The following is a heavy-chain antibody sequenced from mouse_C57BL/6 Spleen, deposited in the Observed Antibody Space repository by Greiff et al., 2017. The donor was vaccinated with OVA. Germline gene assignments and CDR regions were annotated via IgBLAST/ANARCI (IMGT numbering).Heavy chain of an antibody. CDR2: IDPNSGGT. D-gene: IGHD2-2*01. CDR3: ARMGLRSPYGMDY. Sequence: VQLQQSGAELVKPGASVKLSCTASGYTFTSYWMHWVQQRPGRGLEWIGRIDPNSGGTKYNEKFKSKATLTVDKPSSTAYMQLSSLTSEDSAVYYCARMGLRSPYGMDYWGQGTSVTVSS. CDR1: GYTFTSYW. V-gene: IGHV1-72*01. J-gene: IGHJ4*01.